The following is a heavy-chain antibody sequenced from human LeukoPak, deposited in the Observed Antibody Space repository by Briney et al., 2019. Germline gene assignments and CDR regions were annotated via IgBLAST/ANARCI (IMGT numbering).Heavy chain of an antibody. CDR2: ISSSSSYI. J-gene: IGHJ4*02. D-gene: IGHD6-13*01. CDR1: GFTFSSYS. Sequence: GGSLRLSCAASGFTFSSYSMNWVRQAPGKGLEWVSSISSSSSYIYYADSVKGRFTISRDNAKNSLYLQMNSLRAEDTAVYYCAKGDFLGSLKIAAAGLFDYWGQGTLVTVSS. CDR3: AKGDFLGSLKIAAAGLFDY. V-gene: IGHV3-21*01.